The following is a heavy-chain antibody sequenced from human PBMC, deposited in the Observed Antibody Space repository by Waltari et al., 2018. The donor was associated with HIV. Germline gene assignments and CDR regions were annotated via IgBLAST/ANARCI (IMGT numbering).Heavy chain of an antibody. CDR3: AVGDYGGGGWFDP. Sequence: QVHLVQSGAEVKKPGASVKVSCKASGYTFTNYAIHWVRQAPGQRLAWMGYINTDNAKTKYAQQFQGRVTITRDTSATTVYMELSSLRSEDTALYYCAVGDYGGGGWFDPWGQGTLVTVSS. CDR1: GYTFTNYA. V-gene: IGHV1-3*04. D-gene: IGHD4-17*01. J-gene: IGHJ5*02. CDR2: INTDNAKT.